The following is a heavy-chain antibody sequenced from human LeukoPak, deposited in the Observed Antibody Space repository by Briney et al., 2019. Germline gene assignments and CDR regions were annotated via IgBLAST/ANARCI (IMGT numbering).Heavy chain of an antibody. V-gene: IGHV1-46*01. D-gene: IGHD2-15*01. CDR3: ARDTPTGPLDY. J-gene: IGHJ4*02. Sequence: ASVKVSCKASGYTFTSYYMHRVRQAPGQGLEWMGIINPSGGSTSYAQKFQGRVTMTRDTSTSTVYMELSSLRSEDTAVYYCARDTPTGPLDYWGQGTLVTVSS. CDR1: GYTFTSYY. CDR2: INPSGGST.